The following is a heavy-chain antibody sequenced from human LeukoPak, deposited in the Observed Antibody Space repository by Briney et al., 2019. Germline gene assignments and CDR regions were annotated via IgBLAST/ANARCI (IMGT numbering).Heavy chain of an antibody. D-gene: IGHD1-26*01. J-gene: IGHJ4*02. Sequence: ASVKVSCKASGGTFSSYAISWVRQAPGQGLEWMGRIIPILGIANYAQKLQGRVTITADKSTSTAYMELSSLRSEDTAVYYCARGVRRGATGDYFDYWGQGTLVTVSS. CDR1: GGTFSSYA. CDR2: IIPILGIA. V-gene: IGHV1-69*04. CDR3: ARGVRRGATGDYFDY.